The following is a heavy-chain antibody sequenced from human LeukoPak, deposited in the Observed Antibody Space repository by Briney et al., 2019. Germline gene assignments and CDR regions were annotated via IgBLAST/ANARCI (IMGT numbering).Heavy chain of an antibody. CDR3: GRSGDFWSGSGVAY. CDR1: GFTFSNYW. Sequence: AGGSLRLSCAASGFTFSNYWMYWVRQAPGKGLVWVSQIKSDGNITNYADSVKGRFTISRDNAKNTLFLQMNSLRAEDTAVYYCGRSGDFWSGSGVAYWGQGTLVTDSS. J-gene: IGHJ4*02. CDR2: IKSDGNIT. D-gene: IGHD3-3*01. V-gene: IGHV3-74*01.